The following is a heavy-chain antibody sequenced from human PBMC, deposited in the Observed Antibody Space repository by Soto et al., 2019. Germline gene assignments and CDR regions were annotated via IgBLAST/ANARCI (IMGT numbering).Heavy chain of an antibody. J-gene: IGHJ5*02. D-gene: IGHD4-17*01. CDR2: INHSGST. CDR3: ASGFYGRNSADWFDP. CDR1: GGSFSGYY. V-gene: IGHV4-34*01. Sequence: QVQLQQWGAGLLKPSETLSLTCAVYGGSFSGYYWSWIRQPPGKGLEWIGEINHSGSTNYNPSVNSRVTISVPTSKTPSSLSLSSVTPADPGVYYCASGFYGRNSADWFDPWGQGTLVTVSS.